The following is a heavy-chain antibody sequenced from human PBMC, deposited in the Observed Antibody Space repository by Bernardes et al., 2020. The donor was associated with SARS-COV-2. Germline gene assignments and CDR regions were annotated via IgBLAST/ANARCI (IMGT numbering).Heavy chain of an antibody. Sequence: ASVKVSCAASGYSFTEYGISWVRQAPGQGLEWMGWISPYSGDTKYGQRFQGRVTMTADTSTNTAYMELMSLRSDDTAVYYCAKDLYGFAAMDVWGQGTTVTVSS. J-gene: IGHJ6*02. CDR2: ISPYSGDT. V-gene: IGHV1-18*01. CDR3: AKDLYGFAAMDV. CDR1: GYSFTEYG. D-gene: IGHD3-10*01.